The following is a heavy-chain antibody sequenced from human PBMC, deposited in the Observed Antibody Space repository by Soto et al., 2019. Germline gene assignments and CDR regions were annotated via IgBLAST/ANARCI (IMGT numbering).Heavy chain of an antibody. J-gene: IGHJ3*02. Sequence: QVQLVQSGAEVKKPGSSVKVSCKASGGTFSSYAISWVRQAPGQGLEWMGGIIPIFGTANYAQKFQGRVTITADESTSTAYLELSSLRSEDTAVYYCARDSRGGFRGERIFDIWGQGTMVTVSS. CDR2: IIPIFGTA. D-gene: IGHD3-10*01. V-gene: IGHV1-69*01. CDR1: GGTFSSYA. CDR3: ARDSRGGFRGERIFDI.